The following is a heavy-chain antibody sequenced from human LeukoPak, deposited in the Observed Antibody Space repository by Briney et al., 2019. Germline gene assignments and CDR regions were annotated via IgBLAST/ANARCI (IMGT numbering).Heavy chain of an antibody. Sequence: GGSLRLSCAASGFTFSRYSMNWVRQAPGKGLEWVSYISSSSSTVYYADSLKGRFTISRDNAKNSLYLQMNSLRDEDTAVYYCARAQTYYGSGSYLYWGQGTLVNVSS. D-gene: IGHD3-10*01. CDR1: GFTFSRYS. V-gene: IGHV3-48*02. CDR3: ARAQTYYGSGSYLY. J-gene: IGHJ4*02. CDR2: ISSSSSTV.